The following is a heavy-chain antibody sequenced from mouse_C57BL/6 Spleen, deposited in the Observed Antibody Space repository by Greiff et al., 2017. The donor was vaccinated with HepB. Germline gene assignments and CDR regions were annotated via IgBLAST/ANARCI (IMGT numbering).Heavy chain of an antibody. J-gene: IGHJ3*01. D-gene: IGHD2-2*01. Sequence: EVKVVESGGDLVKPGGSLKLSCAASGFTFSSYGMSWVRQTPDKRLEWVATISSGGSYTYYPDSVKGRFTISRDNAKNTLYLQMSSLKSEDTAMYYCARRGYGGLAYWGQGTLVTVSA. CDR1: GFTFSSYG. CDR2: ISSGGSYT. V-gene: IGHV5-6*01. CDR3: ARRGYGGLAY.